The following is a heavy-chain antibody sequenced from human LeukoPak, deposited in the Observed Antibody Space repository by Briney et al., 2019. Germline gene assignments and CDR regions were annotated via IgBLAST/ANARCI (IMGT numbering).Heavy chain of an antibody. CDR2: IYKTGNT. CDR3: VRNFDSYNAFDI. Sequence: SETLSLTCTVSGDSITSGGYYWSWIRQRPGKGLEWIGYIYKTGNTYYNPSLKSRLTISGDTSKNQFSLKLSSVTAADTAVYYCVRNFDSYNAFDIWGQGTMVTVSS. J-gene: IGHJ3*02. CDR1: GDSITSGGYY. V-gene: IGHV4-31*03. D-gene: IGHD3-22*01.